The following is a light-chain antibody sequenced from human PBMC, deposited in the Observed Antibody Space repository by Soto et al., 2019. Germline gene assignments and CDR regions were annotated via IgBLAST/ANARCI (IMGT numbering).Light chain of an antibody. CDR3: SSYAGSNTYV. J-gene: IGLJ1*01. CDR2: ELN. Sequence: QSALTQSPSASGSPGQSVTISCTGTSSDVGGYNFVSWYQQHPGKAPKLIIYELNKRPSGVPDRFSGSKSGNTASLTVSGRRAEDEADYYCSSYAGSNTYVFGTGTKLTV. CDR1: SSDVGGYNF. V-gene: IGLV2-8*01.